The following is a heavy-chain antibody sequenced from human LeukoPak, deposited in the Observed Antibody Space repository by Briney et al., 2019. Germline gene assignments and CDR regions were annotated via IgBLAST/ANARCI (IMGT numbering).Heavy chain of an antibody. Sequence: GGSLRLSCAASGFTFSSYAMSWVRQAPGKGLEWVSAISGSGGSTYYADSVKGRSTISRDNSENTLYLQMNSLRAEDTAVYYCAKAIAVTRNAFDIWGQGTMVTVSS. J-gene: IGHJ3*02. CDR2: ISGSGGST. V-gene: IGHV3-23*01. CDR3: AKAIAVTRNAFDI. CDR1: GFTFSSYA. D-gene: IGHD4-23*01.